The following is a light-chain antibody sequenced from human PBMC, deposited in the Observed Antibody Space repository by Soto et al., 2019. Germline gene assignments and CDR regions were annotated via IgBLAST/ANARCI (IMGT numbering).Light chain of an antibody. J-gene: IGLJ2*01. CDR2: ENN. CDR1: SSNVGNDY. Sequence: QSVLTQPPSVSAAPGQKVTISCSGSSSNVGNDYVAWYQQFPGTAPKLLIYENNKRPSGISGRFSGSKSGTSATLGITGLQTGDEADYYCGAWGSSLSAVVFGGGTKLTVL. V-gene: IGLV1-51*02. CDR3: GAWGSSLSAVV.